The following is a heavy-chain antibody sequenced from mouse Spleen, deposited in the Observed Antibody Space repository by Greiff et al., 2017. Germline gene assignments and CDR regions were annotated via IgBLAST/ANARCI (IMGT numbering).Heavy chain of an antibody. CDR2: IRNKANGYTT. CDR3: ARDRINYYGSSDAMDY. J-gene: IGHJ4*01. CDR1: GFTFTDYY. Sequence: EVKLMESGGGLVQPGGSLRLSCATSGFTFTDYYMSWVRQPPGKALEWLGFIRNKANGYTTEYSASVKGRFTISRDNSQSILYLQMNTLRAEDSATYYCARDRINYYGSSDAMDYWGQGTSVTVSS. D-gene: IGHD1-1*01. V-gene: IGHV7-3*02.